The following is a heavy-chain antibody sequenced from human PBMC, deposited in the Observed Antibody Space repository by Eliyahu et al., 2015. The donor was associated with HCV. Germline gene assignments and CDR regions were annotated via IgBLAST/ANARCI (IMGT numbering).Heavy chain of an antibody. CDR1: GGSISSYY. J-gene: IGHJ5*02. CDR2: IYHSGST. CDR3: ASGGGGIAVAGTGGWFDP. Sequence: QVQLQESGPGLVKPSETLSLTCSVSGGSISSYYWSWIRQPPGKGLEWIGFIYHSGSTTYNPXXKSRVTISMDTXKNQISLKLSSVTAADTAVYYCASGGGGIAVAGTGGWFDPWGQGTLVTVAS. D-gene: IGHD6-19*01. V-gene: IGHV4-59*01.